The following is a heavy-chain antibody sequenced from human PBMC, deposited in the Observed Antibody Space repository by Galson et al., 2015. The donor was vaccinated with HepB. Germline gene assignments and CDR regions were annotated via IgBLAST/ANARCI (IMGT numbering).Heavy chain of an antibody. CDR1: GGSISSYY. CDR3: ATKKKVGATRFWASQYFDY. V-gene: IGHV4-4*07. Sequence: SETLSLTCTVSGGSISSYYWSWIRQPPGKGLEWIGRIYTSGSTNYNPSLKSRVTISVDTSKNQFSLKLSSVTAADTAVHYCATKKKVGATRFWASQYFDYWGQGTLVTASS. D-gene: IGHD1-26*01. CDR2: IYTSGST. J-gene: IGHJ4*02.